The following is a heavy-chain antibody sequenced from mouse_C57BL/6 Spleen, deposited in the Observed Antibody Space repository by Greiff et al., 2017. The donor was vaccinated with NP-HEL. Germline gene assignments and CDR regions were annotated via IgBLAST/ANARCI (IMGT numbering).Heavy chain of an antibody. V-gene: IGHV1-82*01. D-gene: IGHD1-1*01. J-gene: IGHJ4*01. CDR2: IYPGDGDT. Sequence: QVQLKESGPELVKPGASVKISCKASGYAFSSSWMNWVKQRPGKGLEWIGRIYPGDGDTNYNGKFKGKATLTADKSSSTAYMQLSSLTSEDSAVYFCARSIYYGSSLNYYAMDYWGQGTSVTVSS. CDR1: GYAFSSSW. CDR3: ARSIYYGSSLNYYAMDY.